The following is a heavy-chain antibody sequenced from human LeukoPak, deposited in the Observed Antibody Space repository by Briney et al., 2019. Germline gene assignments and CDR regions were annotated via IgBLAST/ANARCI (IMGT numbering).Heavy chain of an antibody. CDR2: IYPGDSDT. D-gene: IGHD4-11*01. CDR3: ARLGNSNPYYYGMDV. Sequence: GESLKIPCKGSGYSFTNYWIVWVRQMPGKGLEWMGIIYPGDSDTRYSPSFHGQVTISADKSMSTAYLQWSSLKASDTAMYYCARLGNSNPYYYGMDVWGQGTTVTVSS. J-gene: IGHJ6*02. V-gene: IGHV5-51*01. CDR1: GYSFTNYW.